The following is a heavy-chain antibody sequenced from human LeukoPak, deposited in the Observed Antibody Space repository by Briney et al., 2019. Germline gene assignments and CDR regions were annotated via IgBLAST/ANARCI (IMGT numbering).Heavy chain of an antibody. CDR3: ARDGSGSDFSLDH. Sequence: GGSLRLSCEPSGFDIRNYYMSWVRQAPGKGLEWVGDIRHDGSNVYNVDLVRGRFTISRDNAKNSLFLQMNSLKDEDTAVYYCARDGSGSDFSLDHWGQGTLVTVSS. V-gene: IGHV3-7*04. CDR1: GFDIRNYY. D-gene: IGHD3-10*01. J-gene: IGHJ4*02. CDR2: IRHDGSNV.